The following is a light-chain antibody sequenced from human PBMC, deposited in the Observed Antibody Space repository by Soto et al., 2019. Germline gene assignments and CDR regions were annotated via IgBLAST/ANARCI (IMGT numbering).Light chain of an antibody. Sequence: EIVLTQSPATLSLSPGERATLSCRASQSVSSYLAWYQQKPGQAPRLLIYDASNRATGIPARFSGSGSGTDLTLTISSLEPEDFAVYYCQQRSNWPPVHFGQGTKLEIK. CDR2: DAS. V-gene: IGKV3-11*01. CDR1: QSVSSY. CDR3: QQRSNWPPVH. J-gene: IGKJ2*01.